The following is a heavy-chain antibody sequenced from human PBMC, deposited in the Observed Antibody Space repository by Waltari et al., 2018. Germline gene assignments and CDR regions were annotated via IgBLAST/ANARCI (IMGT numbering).Heavy chain of an antibody. Sequence: EVQLVESGGGLVQPGGSLRLSCAASGFTFSSYWMSWVRQAPGKGLEWVANIKQDGSEKYYVEAVKGRFTMSRDNAKNSLYLQMNSLRAEDTAVYYCARNPKTRGYSYGHYWYCDLWGRGTLVTVSS. V-gene: IGHV3-7*01. CDR3: ARNPKTRGYSYGHYWYCDL. D-gene: IGHD5-18*01. CDR2: IKQDGSEK. CDR1: GFTFSSYW. J-gene: IGHJ2*01.